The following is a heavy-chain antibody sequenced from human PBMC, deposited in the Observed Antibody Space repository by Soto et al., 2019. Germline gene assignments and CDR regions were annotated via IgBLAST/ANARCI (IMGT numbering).Heavy chain of an antibody. D-gene: IGHD2-2*01. J-gene: IGHJ6*02. Sequence: PSETLSLTCAVSGYSISSGYYWGWIRQPPGKGLEWIGSTYHSGSTYYNPSLKSRVTISVDTSKNQFSLKLSSVTAADTAVYYCARDKWIVVVPAAMRRYGMDVWGQGTTVTVSS. CDR3: ARDKWIVVVPAAMRRYGMDV. CDR1: GYSISSGYY. V-gene: IGHV4-38-2*02. CDR2: TYHSGST.